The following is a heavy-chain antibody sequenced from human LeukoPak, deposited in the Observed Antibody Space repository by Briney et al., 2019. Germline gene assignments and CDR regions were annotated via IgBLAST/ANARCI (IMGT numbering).Heavy chain of an antibody. CDR2: IYYSGST. CDR3: ARHGYDYVWGSVNY. J-gene: IGHJ4*02. CDR1: GGSFSGYY. Sequence: PSETLSLTCAVYGGSFSGYYWGWIRQPPGKGPEWIGSIYYSGSTYYNPSLKSRVTISVNTSKNQFSLKLSSVTAADTAVYYCARHGYDYVWGSVNYWGQGTLVTVSS. D-gene: IGHD3-16*01. V-gene: IGHV4-39*01.